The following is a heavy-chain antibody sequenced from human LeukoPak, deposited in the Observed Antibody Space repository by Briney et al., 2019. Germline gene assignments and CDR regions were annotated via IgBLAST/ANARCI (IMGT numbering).Heavy chain of an antibody. CDR2: ISGDGVST. D-gene: IGHD6-19*01. J-gene: IGHJ4*02. Sequence: GGSLRLSCAASGFTFEDYAMHWVRQAPGKGLEWVSLISGDGVSTYYADSVKGRFTISRDNSKNSLYLQMNSLRTEDTALYYCAKDIDSGWWVPFDYWGQGTLVTVSS. V-gene: IGHV3-43*02. CDR1: GFTFEDYA. CDR3: AKDIDSGWWVPFDY.